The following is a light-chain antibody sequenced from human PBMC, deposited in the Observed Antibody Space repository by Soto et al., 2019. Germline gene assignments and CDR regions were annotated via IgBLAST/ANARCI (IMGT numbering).Light chain of an antibody. V-gene: IGLV2-14*01. CDR2: EVS. CDR1: SSDVGGYNY. Sequence: QSALTQPASVSGSPGQSITISCTGTSSDVGGYNYVSWYQQHPGKAPKLMIYEVSNRLSGVSNRFSGSKSVNTASLAISGLQAEDEADYYCSSYTSSDTYVFGTGTKLTVL. CDR3: SSYTSSDTYV. J-gene: IGLJ1*01.